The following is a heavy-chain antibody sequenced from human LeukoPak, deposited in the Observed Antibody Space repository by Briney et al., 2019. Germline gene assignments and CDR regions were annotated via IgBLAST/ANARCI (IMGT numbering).Heavy chain of an antibody. CDR2: IKSKTDGGTA. CDR3: TKYYYDSSGYLYNFDY. J-gene: IGHJ4*02. D-gene: IGHD3-22*01. CDR1: GFTFTNAW. Sequence: PGGSLRLSCAASGFTFTNAWMSWVRQAPGKGLEWVGRIKSKTDGGTADYAAPVKGRFTISRDDSKNTLYLQMNSLKTEDTAVYYCTKYYYDSSGYLYNFDYWGQGTLVTVSS. V-gene: IGHV3-15*01.